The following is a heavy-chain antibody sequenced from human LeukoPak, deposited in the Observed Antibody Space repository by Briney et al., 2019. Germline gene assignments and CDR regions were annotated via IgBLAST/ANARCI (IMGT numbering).Heavy chain of an antibody. CDR3: ARGDCSNCYNTDV. Sequence: ASVKVSCKASGYIFTNYAMHWVRQAPGQRPEWMGWINSGNGDTKYSQTFQDRVTITRDTSAGTAYMELSSLRYEDTAVYYCARGDCSNCYNTDVWGKGTTVTVSS. CDR2: INSGNGDT. J-gene: IGHJ6*04. D-gene: IGHD2-2*01. V-gene: IGHV1-3*01. CDR1: GYIFTNYA.